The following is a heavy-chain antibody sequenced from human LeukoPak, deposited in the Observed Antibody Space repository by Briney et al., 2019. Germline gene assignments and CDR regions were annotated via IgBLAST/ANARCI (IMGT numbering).Heavy chain of an antibody. CDR2: IYYSGSA. Sequence: PSETLSLTCTVSGGSISSSSYYWSWIRQPPGKGLEWIGYIYYSGSANYNPSLKSRVTISVDTSKNQFSLKLSSVTAADTAVYYCARSHLGYSSGWYHWFDPWGQGTLVTVSS. D-gene: IGHD6-19*01. CDR1: GGSISSSSYY. V-gene: IGHV4-61*01. CDR3: ARSHLGYSSGWYHWFDP. J-gene: IGHJ5*02.